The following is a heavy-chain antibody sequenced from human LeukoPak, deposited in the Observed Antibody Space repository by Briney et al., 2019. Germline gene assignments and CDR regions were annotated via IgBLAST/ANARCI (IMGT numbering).Heavy chain of an antibody. CDR1: GYIFTGYF. D-gene: IGHD1-26*01. Sequence: ASVKISCKTSGYIFTGYFLHWVRQAPGQGLEWMGWIDPHGGDTEYAQKFQGRVTMTRDTSISTAYMELTRLTSGDTAVYYCALQPIVLSIWGQGTTVTVSS. J-gene: IGHJ3*02. V-gene: IGHV1-2*02. CDR3: ALQPIVLSI. CDR2: IDPHGGDT.